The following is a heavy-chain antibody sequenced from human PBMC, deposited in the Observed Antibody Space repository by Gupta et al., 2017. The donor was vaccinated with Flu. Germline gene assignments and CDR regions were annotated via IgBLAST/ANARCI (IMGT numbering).Heavy chain of an antibody. V-gene: IGHV4-39*01. CDR1: GGSISSSSSY. Sequence: QLQLQESGPGLVKPSETLSLTCTVSGGSISSSSSYWGWIRQPPGKGLEWIGSMYYSGSTYYNPSLKSRLTISVDTSKNQFSLKLSSVTAADTAVYYCARQRQVDTVMSTRFDYWGQGTLVTVSS. J-gene: IGHJ4*02. CDR3: ARQRQVDTVMSTRFDY. CDR2: MYYSGST. D-gene: IGHD5-18*01.